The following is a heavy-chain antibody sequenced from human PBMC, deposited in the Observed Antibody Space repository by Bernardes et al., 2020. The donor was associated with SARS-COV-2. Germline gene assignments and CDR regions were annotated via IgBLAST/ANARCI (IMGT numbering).Heavy chain of an antibody. Sequence: SETLSLTCAVYGGSFSGFQWTWIRQPPGRGLEWIGEINHSGSTNYNPSLKSRVSISVDTSKDQFSLNLISVTAADTAVYYCARGSYCSGDTCWNRAFFSPWGQGTLVTVPS. CDR2: INHSGST. D-gene: IGHD2-15*01. CDR1: GGSFSGFQ. V-gene: IGHV4-34*01. CDR3: ARGSYCSGDTCWNRAFFSP. J-gene: IGHJ5*02.